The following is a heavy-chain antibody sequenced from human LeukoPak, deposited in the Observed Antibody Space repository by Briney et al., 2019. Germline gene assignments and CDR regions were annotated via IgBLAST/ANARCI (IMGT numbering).Heavy chain of an antibody. D-gene: IGHD2-15*01. Sequence: SETLSLTCTVSGGSISSGGYYWSWIRQHPGKGLEWIGYIYYSGTTYYSASLKSRVTISVDTSTNQFSLKLVSVTAADTAVYYCAREDSSHFWDYWGQGTLVTVSS. V-gene: IGHV4-30-4*08. CDR2: IYYSGTT. CDR1: GGSISSGGYY. CDR3: AREDSSHFWDY. J-gene: IGHJ4*02.